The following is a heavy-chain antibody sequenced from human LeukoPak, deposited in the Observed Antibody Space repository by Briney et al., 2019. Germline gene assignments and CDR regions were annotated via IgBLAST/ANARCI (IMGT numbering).Heavy chain of an antibody. J-gene: IGHJ4*02. D-gene: IGHD3-16*02. CDR1: GFTFSSYR. Sequence: GGSLRLSCAASGFTFSSYRMNWVRQAPGKGLEWVSYISSSSSTIYYADSVKDRFTISRDNAKNSLYLQMNSLRAEDTAVYYCARDEITFGGVIVRPCDYWGQGTLVTVSS. CDR2: ISSSSSTI. CDR3: ARDEITFGGVIVRPCDY. V-gene: IGHV3-48*01.